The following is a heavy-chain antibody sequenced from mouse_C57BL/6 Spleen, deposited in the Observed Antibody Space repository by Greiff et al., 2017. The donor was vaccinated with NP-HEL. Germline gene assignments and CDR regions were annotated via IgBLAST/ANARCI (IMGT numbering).Heavy chain of an antibody. CDR2: ISSGSSTI. D-gene: IGHD3-2*02. J-gene: IGHJ2*01. CDR1: GFTFSDYG. CDR3: AMTAQATYYFDN. V-gene: IGHV5-17*01. Sequence: EVKLLESGGGLVKPGGSLKLSCAASGFTFSDYGMHWVRQAPEKGLEWVAYISSGSSTIYYADTVKGRFTISRDNAKNTLFLQMTSLRSEDTAMYYCAMTAQATYYFDNWGQGTTLTVSS.